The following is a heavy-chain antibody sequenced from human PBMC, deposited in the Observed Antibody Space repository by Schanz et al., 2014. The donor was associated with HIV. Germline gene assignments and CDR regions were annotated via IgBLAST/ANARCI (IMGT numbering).Heavy chain of an antibody. CDR2: IWYDGSNK. CDR3: AKGVLRDYYDSSGYPW. Sequence: QVQLVESGGGVVQPGRSLRLSCVASGFTFRSYGMYWVRQAPGKGLEWVTVIWYDGSNKYYADSLKGRFSISRDNSKNTVYLQMNSLRAEDTAVYYCAKGVLRDYYDSSGYPWWGQGTLVTVSS. CDR1: GFTFRSYG. J-gene: IGHJ4*02. D-gene: IGHD3-22*01. V-gene: IGHV3-33*06.